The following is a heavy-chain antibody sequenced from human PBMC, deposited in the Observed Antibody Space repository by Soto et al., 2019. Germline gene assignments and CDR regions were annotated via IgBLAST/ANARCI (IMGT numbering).Heavy chain of an antibody. J-gene: IGHJ5*01. D-gene: IGHD2-21*01. CDR3: ARQPKTGETDLWFDL. V-gene: IGHV4-39*01. CDR2: IFYSGST. Sequence: QTLSLTSNVSGISISTSRSYWAWIRQPPGKGLEWLANIFYSGSTYYNPSLASRVTVSVDTSKNKFSLKLRSVTAADTAVYYCARQPKTGETDLWFDLWGQGTLVTVS. CDR1: GISISTSRSY.